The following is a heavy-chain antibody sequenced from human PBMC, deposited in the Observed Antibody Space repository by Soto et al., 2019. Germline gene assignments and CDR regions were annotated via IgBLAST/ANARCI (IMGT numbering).Heavy chain of an antibody. D-gene: IGHD3-3*01. CDR2: ISSSSSTI. J-gene: IGHJ5*02. Sequence: PGGSLRLSCAASGFTFSSYSMNWVRQAPGKGLEWVSYISSSSSTIYYADSVKGRFTISRDNAKNSLYLQMNSLRAEDTAVYYCANLMYDFWSGRNWFDPWGQGTLVTVSS. CDR1: GFTFSSYS. CDR3: ANLMYDFWSGRNWFDP. V-gene: IGHV3-48*01.